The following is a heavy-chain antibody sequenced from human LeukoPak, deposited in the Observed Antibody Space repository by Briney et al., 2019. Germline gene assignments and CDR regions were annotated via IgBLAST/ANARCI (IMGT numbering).Heavy chain of an antibody. D-gene: IGHD5-18*01. Sequence: PGGSLRLSCAASGFTFSSYWMHWVRQAPGKGLVWVSRINSDGSSTSYADSVRGRFTISRDNAKNTLYLQMNSLRAEDTAVYYCARALYSYGLDYWGQGTLVTVSS. CDR1: GFTFSSYW. J-gene: IGHJ4*02. CDR3: ARALYSYGLDY. V-gene: IGHV3-74*01. CDR2: INSDGSST.